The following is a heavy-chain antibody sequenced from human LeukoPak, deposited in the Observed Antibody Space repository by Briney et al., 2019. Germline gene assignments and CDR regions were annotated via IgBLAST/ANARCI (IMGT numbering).Heavy chain of an antibody. V-gene: IGHV4-59*01. D-gene: IGHD6-19*01. CDR1: GGSISSYY. J-gene: IGHJ4*02. Sequence: SGTLSLTCTVSGGSISSYYWSWIRQPPGKGLEWIGYIYYSGSTNYNPSLKSRVTISVDTSKNQFSLKLSSVTAADTAVYYCARLVGQWLGPYYFDYWGQGILVTVSS. CDR3: ARLVGQWLGPYYFDY. CDR2: IYYSGST.